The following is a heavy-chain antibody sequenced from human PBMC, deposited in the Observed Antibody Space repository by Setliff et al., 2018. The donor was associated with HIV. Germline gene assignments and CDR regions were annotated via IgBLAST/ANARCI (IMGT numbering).Heavy chain of an antibody. V-gene: IGHV3-21*04. CDR1: GFTFSSYG. Sequence: GGSLRLSCAASGFTFSSYGMHWVRQAPGKGLECVSGISNSGESTYYADSVKGRFTISRDNAKNSLYLQMNSLRAEDTAVYYCATQVNYDSSGYGYFQHWGQGTLVTVSS. J-gene: IGHJ1*01. CDR2: ISNSGEST. D-gene: IGHD3-22*01. CDR3: ATQVNYDSSGYGYFQH.